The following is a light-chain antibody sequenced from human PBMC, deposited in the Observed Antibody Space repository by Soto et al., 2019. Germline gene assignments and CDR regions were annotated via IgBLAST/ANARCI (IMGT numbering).Light chain of an antibody. CDR2: EVS. J-gene: IGLJ1*01. CDR3: SSFTSSSTNV. V-gene: IGLV2-14*01. CDR1: SSDIGGYTY. Sequence: QSALTQPASVSGSPGQSITISCSGTSSDIGGYTYVSWYQQHPGKAPKFLIYEVSNRPSGVSNRFSGSKSGNTASLTISGLQADDEADYYCSSFTSSSTNVFGTGTKLTVL.